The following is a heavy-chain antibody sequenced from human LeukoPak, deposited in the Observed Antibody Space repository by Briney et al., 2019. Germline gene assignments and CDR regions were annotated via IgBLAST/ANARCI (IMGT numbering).Heavy chain of an antibody. CDR3: ARAHGIDYGDDYFDY. V-gene: IGHV1-2*06. D-gene: IGHD4-17*01. CDR2: INPNSGGT. Sequence: ASVKVSCKASGYTFTGYYMHWVRQAPGQGLEWMGRINPNSGGTNYAQKFQGRVTMTRDTSISTAYMELSRLRSDDTAVYYCARAHGIDYGDDYFDYWGQGTLVTVSS. CDR1: GYTFTGYY. J-gene: IGHJ4*02.